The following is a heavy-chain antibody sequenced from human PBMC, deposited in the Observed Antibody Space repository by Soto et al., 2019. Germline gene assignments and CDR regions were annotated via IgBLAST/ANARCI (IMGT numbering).Heavy chain of an antibody. J-gene: IGHJ6*02. D-gene: IGHD2-15*01. CDR2: INAGNGNT. V-gene: IGHV1-3*01. CDR1: GYTFTSYA. Sequence: QVQLVQSGAEVKKPGASVKVSCKASGYTFTSYAMHWVRQAPGQRLEWMGWINAGNGNTKYSQKFQGRVTIPRDTSASTAYMELSSLRSEDTAVYYCAGWRYCSGGSCGGMDVWGQGTTVTVSS. CDR3: AGWRYCSGGSCGGMDV.